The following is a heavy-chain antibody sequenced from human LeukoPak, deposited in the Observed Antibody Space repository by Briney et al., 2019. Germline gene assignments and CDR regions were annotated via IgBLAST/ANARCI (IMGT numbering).Heavy chain of an antibody. CDR3: ARPGTRGYSYGHAIDY. Sequence: GKTLKISCKGSGYSFTNYWIGWVRQMPGKGLEWIGLIYAGDSDTRYRPSFQGQVTISADKSINTAYLQWSSLKASDTAMYYCARPGTRGYSYGHAIDYWGQGTLVTVSS. J-gene: IGHJ4*02. CDR2: IYAGDSDT. D-gene: IGHD5-18*01. V-gene: IGHV5-51*01. CDR1: GYSFTNYW.